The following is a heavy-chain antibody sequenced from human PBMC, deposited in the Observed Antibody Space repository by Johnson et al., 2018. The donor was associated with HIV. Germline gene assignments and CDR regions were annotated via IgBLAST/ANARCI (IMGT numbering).Heavy chain of an antibody. V-gene: IGHV3-23*04. CDR1: GFTFSSYA. Sequence: EVQLVESGGGLVQPGGSLRLSCAASGFTFSSYAMSWVRQAPGKGLEWVSGISGSGGSTYYADSVKGRCTISRANSKNTLYLHLTSLRAEDTAVYYCARDRGVSREGYCSGGTCYPYIAYPNAFDIWGQGTMVTVSS. CDR2: ISGSGGST. J-gene: IGHJ3*02. CDR3: ARDRGVSREGYCSGGTCYPYIAYPNAFDI. D-gene: IGHD2-15*01.